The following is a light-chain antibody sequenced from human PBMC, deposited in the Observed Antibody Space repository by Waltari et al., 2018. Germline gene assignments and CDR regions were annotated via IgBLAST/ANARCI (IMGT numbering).Light chain of an antibody. V-gene: IGKV3-15*01. CDR3: QQYNNWRT. Sequence: EILMTQPPATLSVSPGERATLSCRASQSISRNLAWYQQKPGQAPRLLIYGASTRAIGIPARFSGSGSGTEFTLTISSLQSEDFAVYYCQQYNNWRTFGQGTKLEIK. CDR1: QSISRN. J-gene: IGKJ2*01. CDR2: GAS.